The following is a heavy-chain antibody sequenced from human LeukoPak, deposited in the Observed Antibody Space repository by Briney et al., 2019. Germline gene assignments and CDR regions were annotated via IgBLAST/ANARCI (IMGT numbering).Heavy chain of an antibody. Sequence: GGSLRLSCAASGFTFSSYGMHWVRQAPGKGREGGAVIWYDGSNKYYADSVKGRFTISSDNSKNTLYLQMNSLRAEDTAVYYCARGIAAAGTHPLDYWGQGTLVTVSS. CDR3: ARGIAAAGTHPLDY. V-gene: IGHV3-33*01. J-gene: IGHJ4*02. CDR1: GFTFSSYG. D-gene: IGHD6-13*01. CDR2: IWYDGSNK.